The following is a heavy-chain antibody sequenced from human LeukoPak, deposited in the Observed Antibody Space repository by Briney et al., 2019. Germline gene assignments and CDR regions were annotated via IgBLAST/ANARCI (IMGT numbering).Heavy chain of an antibody. Sequence: ETLSLTCTVSGGSINSSSYYWGWIRQPPGKGLEWIGSIFYSGNTYDNPSLKSRVTISVDTSKNQFSLKLNSVTAADTAVYYCARHRSKWLQSSFDYWGQGTLVTVSS. CDR3: ARHRSKWLQSSFDY. D-gene: IGHD5-24*01. J-gene: IGHJ4*02. CDR1: GGSINSSSYY. V-gene: IGHV4-39*01. CDR2: IFYSGNT.